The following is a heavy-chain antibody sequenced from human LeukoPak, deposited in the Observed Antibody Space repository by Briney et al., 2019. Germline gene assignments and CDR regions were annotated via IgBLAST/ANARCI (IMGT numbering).Heavy chain of an antibody. Sequence: SETLSLTCTVSGGSISSSGYYWRSIRQPPGKGLEWIGTIYYRGSTQYNPSLKSGDTISVDKSKKQCSLKLSSVTAAGAAVYYCASSPQYGGYLGQGTLVTVSS. V-gene: IGHV4-39*01. D-gene: IGHD4-23*01. CDR1: GGSISSSGYY. CDR2: IYYRGST. CDR3: ASSPQYGGY. J-gene: IGHJ4*02.